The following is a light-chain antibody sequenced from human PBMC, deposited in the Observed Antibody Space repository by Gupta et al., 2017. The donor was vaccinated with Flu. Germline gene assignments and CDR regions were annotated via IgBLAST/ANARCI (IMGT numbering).Light chain of an antibody. CDR3: RSYTINNAWV. CDR1: TRNIGGHDS. Sequence: QSALPQPASVSGSPGQSITVSCTGTTRNIGGHDSVSWYQQHPGKAPKRMIYEVSHRPSWVSDRFSASKSGSTASLTITVLQAEDEADYYCRSYTINNAWVFGAGTKLTVL. V-gene: IGLV2-14*01. J-gene: IGLJ3*02. CDR2: EVS.